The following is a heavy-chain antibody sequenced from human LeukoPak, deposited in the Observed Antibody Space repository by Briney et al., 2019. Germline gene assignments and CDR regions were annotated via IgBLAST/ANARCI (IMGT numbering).Heavy chain of an antibody. D-gene: IGHD2-15*01. CDR2: IYPGDSDT. CDR1: GYSFTNYW. CDR3: ARLLTARECTGGSCRAFDI. Sequence: GESLKISCKGSGYSFTNYWIAWVRQMPGTGLECMGIIYPGDSDTSTSPSFQGQVTISADKSTSTAYLQWSSLKASDTAMYYCARLLTARECTGGSCRAFDIWGQGTMVTVFS. V-gene: IGHV5-51*01. J-gene: IGHJ3*02.